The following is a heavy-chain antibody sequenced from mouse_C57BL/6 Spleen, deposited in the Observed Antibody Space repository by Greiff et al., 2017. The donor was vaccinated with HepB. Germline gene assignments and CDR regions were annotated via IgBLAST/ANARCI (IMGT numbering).Heavy chain of an antibody. CDR3: ARQDYYGSNSYWYFDV. Sequence: DVKLVESGGDLVKPGGSLKLSCAASGFTFSSYGMSWVRQTPDKRLEWVATISSGGSYTYYPDSVKGRFTISRDNAKNALYLQLSSLKSEDTAMYYCARQDYYGSNSYWYFDVWGTGTTVTVSS. J-gene: IGHJ1*03. CDR2: ISSGGSYT. CDR1: GFTFSSYG. V-gene: IGHV5-6*02. D-gene: IGHD1-1*01.